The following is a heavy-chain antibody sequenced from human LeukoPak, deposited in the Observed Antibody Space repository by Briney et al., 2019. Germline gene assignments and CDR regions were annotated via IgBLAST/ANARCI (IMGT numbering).Heavy chain of an antibody. CDR1: GFTFDDYP. J-gene: IGHJ4*02. CDR3: AKGGIVATSIDY. Sequence: GGSLRLSCAASGFTFDDYPMHWVRQAPGKGLEWVSLISWDGGSTYYADSVKGRFTISRDNSKNSLYLQMNSLRAEDTALYYCAKGGIVATSIDYWGQGTLVTVSS. D-gene: IGHD5-12*01. CDR2: ISWDGGST. V-gene: IGHV3-43D*03.